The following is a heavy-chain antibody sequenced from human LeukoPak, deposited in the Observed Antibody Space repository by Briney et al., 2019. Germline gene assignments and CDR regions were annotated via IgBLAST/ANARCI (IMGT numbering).Heavy chain of an antibody. CDR1: GGSFSGYC. CDR2: INHSGST. Sequence: SETLSLTCAVYGGSFSGYCWSWIRQPPGKGLEWIGEINHSGSTNYNPSLKSRVTISVDTSKNQFSLKLSSVTAADTAVYYCARVGGTIGYCSSTSCSVDYWGQGTLVTVSS. CDR3: ARVGGTIGYCSSTSCSVDY. D-gene: IGHD2-2*01. V-gene: IGHV4-34*01. J-gene: IGHJ4*02.